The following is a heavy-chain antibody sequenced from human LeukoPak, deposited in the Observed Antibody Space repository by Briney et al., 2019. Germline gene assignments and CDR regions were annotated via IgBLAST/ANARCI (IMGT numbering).Heavy chain of an antibody. Sequence: SETLSLTCSFSGGSISNYYWSWVRQPPGKGLEWIGYIYYSGSTYYNPSLKSRVTISIDTSKKHFSLRLSSVPAADTASYYCARGYAYGPNYYFDYWGQGTLVTVSS. CDR2: IYYSGST. CDR1: GGSISNYY. D-gene: IGHD5-18*01. J-gene: IGHJ4*02. CDR3: ARGYAYGPNYYFDY. V-gene: IGHV4-59*01.